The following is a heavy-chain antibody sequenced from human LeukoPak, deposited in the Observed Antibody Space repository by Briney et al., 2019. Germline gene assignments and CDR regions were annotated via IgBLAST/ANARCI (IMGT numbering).Heavy chain of an antibody. CDR1: GFTFSSYA. CDR2: ISYDGSNK. CDR3: AREADSSSSFRY. Sequence: GGSLRLCCAASGFTFSSYAMHWVRQAPGKGLEWVAVISYDGSNKYYADSVKGRFTISRDNSKNTLYLQMNSLRAEDTAVYYCAREADSSSSFRYWGQGTLVTVSS. D-gene: IGHD6-6*01. J-gene: IGHJ4*02. V-gene: IGHV3-30*01.